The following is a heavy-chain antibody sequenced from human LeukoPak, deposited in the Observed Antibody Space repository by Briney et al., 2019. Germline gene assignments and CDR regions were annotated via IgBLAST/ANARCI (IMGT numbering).Heavy chain of an antibody. CDR2: ISSSSSYK. Sequence: NPGGSLRLSCAASGFTFSTYSMNWVRQAPGKGLEWVSSISSSSSYKYYADSVKGRFTISRDNAKNSLYLQMNSLRAEDTAVYYCARDPSSSVEGDYYYYYMDVWGKGTTVTVSS. CDR3: ARDPSSSVEGDYYYYYMDV. V-gene: IGHV3-21*01. J-gene: IGHJ6*03. CDR1: GFTFSTYS. D-gene: IGHD6-6*01.